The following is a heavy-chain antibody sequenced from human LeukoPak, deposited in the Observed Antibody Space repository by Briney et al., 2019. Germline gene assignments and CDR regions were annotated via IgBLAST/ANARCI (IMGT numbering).Heavy chain of an antibody. D-gene: IGHD6-19*01. V-gene: IGHV3-11*01. Sequence: GGSLRLSCAASGFTFSDYYMSWIRQAPGKGLEWVSYISSSGSTIYYADSAKGRFTISRDNAKNSLYLQMNSLRAEDTAVYYCARAVAVPNDAFDIWGQGTMVTVSS. CDR2: ISSSGSTI. CDR1: GFTFSDYY. J-gene: IGHJ3*02. CDR3: ARAVAVPNDAFDI.